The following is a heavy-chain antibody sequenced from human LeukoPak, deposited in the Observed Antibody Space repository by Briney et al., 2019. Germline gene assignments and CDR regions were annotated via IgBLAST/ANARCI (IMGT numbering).Heavy chain of an antibody. J-gene: IGHJ4*02. CDR2: INPNSGDT. Sequence: ASVKVSCKASGYTFTGYYMHWVRQAPGQGLEWMGWINPNSGDTNYAQKFQGRVTMTRDTSISTAYMELSRLGSDDTAVHYCARGVPPSYSSAWYVNYWGQGALVTVSS. CDR3: ARGVPPSYSSAWYVNY. D-gene: IGHD6-19*01. V-gene: IGHV1-2*02. CDR1: GYTFTGYY.